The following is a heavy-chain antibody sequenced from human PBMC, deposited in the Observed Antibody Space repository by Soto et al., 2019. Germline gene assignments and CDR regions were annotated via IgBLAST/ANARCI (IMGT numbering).Heavy chain of an antibody. Sequence: GGSVKVSFKASGSTFIGYYMHWVRQAPGQGLEWMGWINPNSGVTNVAQKFQGRVTMTSDSSITTAYMDLSRLTSDDTAMYYCARDTGYCSGGGCYPSAYWGQGTLVTVSS. CDR1: GSTFIGYY. D-gene: IGHD2-15*01. CDR3: ARDTGYCSGGGCYPSAY. J-gene: IGHJ4*02. V-gene: IGHV1-2*02. CDR2: INPNSGVT.